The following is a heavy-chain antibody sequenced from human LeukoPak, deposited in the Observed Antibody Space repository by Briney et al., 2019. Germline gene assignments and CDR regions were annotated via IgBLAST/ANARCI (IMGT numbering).Heavy chain of an antibody. Sequence: RVASVKVSCKASGYTFTSYAMNWVRQAPGQGLEWMGWINTNTGNPTYAQGFTGRFVFSLDTSVSTAYLQISSLKAEDTAVYYCARTVILNYHDSSGQDPPYWFDPWGQGTLVTVSS. CDR3: ARTVILNYHDSSGQDPPYWFDP. D-gene: IGHD3-22*01. CDR2: INTNTGNP. J-gene: IGHJ5*02. V-gene: IGHV7-4-1*02. CDR1: GYTFTSYA.